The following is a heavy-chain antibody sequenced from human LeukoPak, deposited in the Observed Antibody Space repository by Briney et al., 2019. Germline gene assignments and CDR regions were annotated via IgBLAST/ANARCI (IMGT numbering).Heavy chain of an antibody. Sequence: SETLSLTCAVSGGSIRSSNWWSWVRQPPGKGLEWIGEIYHSGSTNYNPSLKSRVTISVDKSKNQFSLKLSSVTAADTAVYYCARGQKYRNGYTVTELGSGYFDYWGQGTLVTVSS. V-gene: IGHV4-4*02. J-gene: IGHJ4*02. CDR2: IYHSGST. D-gene: IGHD5-18*01. CDR1: GGSIRSSNW. CDR3: ARGQKYRNGYTVTELGSGYFDY.